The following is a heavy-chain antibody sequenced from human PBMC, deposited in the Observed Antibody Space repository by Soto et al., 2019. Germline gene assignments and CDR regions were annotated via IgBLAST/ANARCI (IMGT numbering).Heavy chain of an antibody. Sequence: QITLKESGPALVKPTQTLTLTCTFSGFSLSTSGVGVGWIRQPPGEALEWLALIYWDDYKHFRPSLESRVTLTKDTSKNRVVRTLTNMDPVDTATYSCVHKGGGDRILDYWGQGTLVTVSS. D-gene: IGHD3-16*01. CDR1: GFSLSTSGVG. V-gene: IGHV2-5*02. CDR2: IYWDDYK. CDR3: VHKGGGDRILDY. J-gene: IGHJ4*02.